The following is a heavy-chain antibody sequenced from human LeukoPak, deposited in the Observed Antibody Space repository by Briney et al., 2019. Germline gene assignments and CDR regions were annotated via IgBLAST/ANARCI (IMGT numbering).Heavy chain of an antibody. V-gene: IGHV4-39*07. CDR1: GGSISSSRYY. CDR3: ARDGYSSSWYPTGFDP. CDR2: VYYSGST. J-gene: IGHJ5*02. D-gene: IGHD6-13*01. Sequence: SETLSLTCTVSGGSISSSRYYWGWIRQPPGKGLEWIGSVYYSGSTYYNPSLKSRVTISVATSKNQFSLKLSSVTAVDTAVYYCARDGYSSSWYPTGFDPWGQGTLVTVSS.